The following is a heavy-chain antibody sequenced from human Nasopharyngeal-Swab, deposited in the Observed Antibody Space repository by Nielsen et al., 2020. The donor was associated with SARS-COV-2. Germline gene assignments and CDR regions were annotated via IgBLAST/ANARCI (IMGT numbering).Heavy chain of an antibody. Sequence: SETLSLTCTVSGGSISSSGNYWSWIRQPPGKGLEWIGYIYYSGSTNYNPSLKSRVTISVDTSKNQFSLKLSSVTAADTAVYYCASGGGEGPYYYYYGMDVWGQGTTVTVSS. CDR1: GGSISSSGNY. J-gene: IGHJ6*02. CDR2: IYYSGST. CDR3: ASGGGEGPYYYYYGMDV. V-gene: IGHV4-61*05. D-gene: IGHD2-21*01.